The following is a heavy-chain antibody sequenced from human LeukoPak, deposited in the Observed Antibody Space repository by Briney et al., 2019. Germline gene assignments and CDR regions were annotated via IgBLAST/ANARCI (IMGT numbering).Heavy chain of an antibody. CDR3: ARPKRIITMVRGTYYGMDV. V-gene: IGHV1-69*01. D-gene: IGHD3-10*01. CDR1: GGTFSSYA. CDR2: IIPIFGTA. J-gene: IGHJ6*04. Sequence: SVKVSCKASGGTFSSYAFSWVRQAPGQGLEWMGGIIPIFGTANYAQTFQGRVTITADESTRTAYMELSSLRSEDTAVYHCARPKRIITMVRGTYYGMDVWGKGTTVTVSS.